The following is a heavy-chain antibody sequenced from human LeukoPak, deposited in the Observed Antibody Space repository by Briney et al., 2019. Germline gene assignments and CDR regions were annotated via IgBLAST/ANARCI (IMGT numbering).Heavy chain of an antibody. CDR1: GFTFSSYE. D-gene: IGHD1-26*01. CDR3: ARELVVGAIKYFDY. J-gene: IGHJ4*02. CDR2: ISSTTSYI. V-gene: IGHV3-21*01. Sequence: GGSLRLSCAVSGFTFSSYEMNWVRQAPGKGLEWVSSISSTTSYIYYADSLKGRFIISRDNAKNSLYLQMNSLRAEDTAVYYCARELVVGAIKYFDYWGQGTLVTVSS.